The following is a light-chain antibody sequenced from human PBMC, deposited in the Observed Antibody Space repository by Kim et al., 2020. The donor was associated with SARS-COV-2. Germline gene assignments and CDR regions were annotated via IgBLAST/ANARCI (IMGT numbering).Light chain of an antibody. CDR1: SLRSYY. CDR2: GKN. Sequence: SSELTQDPAVSVALGQTVRITCQGDSLRSYYASWYQQKPGQAPVVVIYGKNNRPSGIPDRFSGSSSGNTASLTITGAQAEDEADYYCNSRDNRGNHRVFG. CDR3: NSRDNRGNHRV. V-gene: IGLV3-19*01. J-gene: IGLJ3*02.